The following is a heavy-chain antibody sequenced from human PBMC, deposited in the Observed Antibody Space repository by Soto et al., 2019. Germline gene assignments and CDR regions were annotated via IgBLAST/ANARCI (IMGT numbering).Heavy chain of an antibody. CDR2: INPSGGST. Sequence: AASVKVSCKASGYTFTSYYMHWVRQAPGQGLEWMGIINPSGGSTSYAQKFQGRVTMTRDTSTSTVYMELSSLRSEDTAVYYCARDPTPGYCSSTSCSTSRNYYYYYGMDVWGQGTTVTVSS. V-gene: IGHV1-46*01. J-gene: IGHJ6*02. CDR3: ARDPTPGYCSSTSCSTSRNYYYYYGMDV. CDR1: GYTFTSYY. D-gene: IGHD2-2*03.